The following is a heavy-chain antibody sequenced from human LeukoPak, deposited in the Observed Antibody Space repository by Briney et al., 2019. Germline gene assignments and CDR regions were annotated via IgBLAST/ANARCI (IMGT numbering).Heavy chain of an antibody. CDR3: ASSQFWSGCYDHYYYGMDV. CDR2: IIPIFGIA. Sequence: GASVKVSCKASGGTFSSYAISWVRQAPGQGLEWMGRIIPIFGIANYAQKFQGRVTITADKSTSTAYMELSSLRSEDTAVYYCASSQFWSGCYDHYYYGMDVWGQGTTVTVSS. D-gene: IGHD3-3*01. V-gene: IGHV1-69*04. CDR1: GGTFSSYA. J-gene: IGHJ6*02.